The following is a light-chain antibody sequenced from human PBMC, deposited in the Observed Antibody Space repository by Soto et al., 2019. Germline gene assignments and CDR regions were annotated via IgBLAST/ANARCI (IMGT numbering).Light chain of an antibody. V-gene: IGLV2-14*03. CDR1: SRDVGTYNS. J-gene: IGLJ2*01. Sequence: QSVLTQPGSVSGSSGQSITISCTGTSRDVGTYNSVSWYQQHPGKAPKLIIYDVNNRPSGVSNRFSGSKSGNTASLTISGLQAEDEADYFCSTPTSSTTLGFGGGTKLTVL. CDR2: DVN. CDR3: STPTSSTTLG.